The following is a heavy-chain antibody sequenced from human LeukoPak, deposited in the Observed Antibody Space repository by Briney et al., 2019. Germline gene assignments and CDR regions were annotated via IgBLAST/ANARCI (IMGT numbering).Heavy chain of an antibody. J-gene: IGHJ6*02. CDR2: ISSSGSSI. CDR1: GFTFSDFY. CDR3: ARDSPYYYYGMDV. V-gene: IGHV3-11*01. Sequence: GGSLRLSCAASGFTFSDFYMTWIRQAPGKGPEWVSFISSSGSSIYYADSVKGRFTISRDNAKNSLYLQMNSLRVEDTAVYCCARDSPYYYYGMDVWGQGTTVTVSS.